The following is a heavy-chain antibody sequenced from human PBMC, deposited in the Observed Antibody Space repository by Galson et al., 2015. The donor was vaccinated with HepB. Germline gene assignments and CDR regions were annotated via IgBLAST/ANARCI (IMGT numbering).Heavy chain of an antibody. CDR3: ARLGNRYDFWSGYYHDAFDI. J-gene: IGHJ3*02. Sequence: SLRLSCAASGFTFSSYWMSWVRQAPGKGLEWVANIKQDGSEKYYVDSVKGRFTISRDNAKNSLYLQMNSLRAEDTAVYYCARLGNRYDFWSGYYHDAFDIWGQGTMVTVSS. CDR1: GFTFSSYW. V-gene: IGHV3-7*01. D-gene: IGHD3-3*01. CDR2: IKQDGSEK.